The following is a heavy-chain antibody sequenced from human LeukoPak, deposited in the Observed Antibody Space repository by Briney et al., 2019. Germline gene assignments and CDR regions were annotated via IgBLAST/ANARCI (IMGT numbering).Heavy chain of an antibody. CDR1: GFTFSSYG. V-gene: IGHV3-30*02. J-gene: IGHJ3*02. CDR2: IRYDGSNK. D-gene: IGHD5/OR15-5a*01. CDR3: AKVKGSIDLYDAFDI. Sequence: GGSLRLSCAASGFTFSSYGMHWVRQAPGKGLEWVAFIRYDGSNKYYADSVKGRFTISRDNSKNTLYLQMNSLRAEDTAVYYCAKVKGSIDLYDAFDIWGQGTMVTVSS.